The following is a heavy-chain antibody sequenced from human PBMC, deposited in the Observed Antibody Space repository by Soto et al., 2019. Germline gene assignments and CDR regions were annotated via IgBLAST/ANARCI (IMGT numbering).Heavy chain of an antibody. J-gene: IGHJ6*02. CDR1: GFTFSSFT. CDR3: ASETGSYSRNDGLMDV. CDR2: IDTSSTYM. Sequence: EVQLVESGGGLVKPGGSLRLSCAASGFTFSSFTMNWVRQAPGKGLEWVSSIDTSSTYMFYADSVTGRFTISRDNAKKSVYLQTNSLRAEDTAVYYCASETGSYSRNDGLMDVWGQGTKVTVSS. D-gene: IGHD1-20*01. V-gene: IGHV3-21*01.